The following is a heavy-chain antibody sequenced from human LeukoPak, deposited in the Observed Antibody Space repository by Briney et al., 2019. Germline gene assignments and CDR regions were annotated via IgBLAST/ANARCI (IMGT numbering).Heavy chain of an antibody. J-gene: IGHJ5*02. CDR2: ISSSSSCI. V-gene: IGHV3-21*01. CDR3: ARGQRRIAAAGRLSWFDP. CDR1: GFTFSSYS. D-gene: IGHD6-13*01. Sequence: GGSLRLSCAASGFTFSSYSMNWVRQAPGKGLEWVSSISSSSSCIYYADSVKGRFTISRDNAKNSLYLQMNSLRAEDTAVYYCARGQRRIAAAGRLSWFDPWGQGTLVTVSS.